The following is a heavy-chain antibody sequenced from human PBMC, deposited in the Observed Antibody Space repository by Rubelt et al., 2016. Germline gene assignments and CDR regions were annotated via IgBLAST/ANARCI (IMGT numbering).Heavy chain of an antibody. V-gene: IGHV3-7*01. CDR3: ARKRVAAAGIEDY. J-gene: IGHJ4*02. D-gene: IGHD6-13*01. CDR2: INEDGSER. Sequence: EVRLVESGGGLIQPGGSLRLSCAASGFTVYNNFMSWVRQAPGEGLEWVANINEDGSERYYVDSVKGRFTISRDNAKNSLYLQINSLRAEDTAMYYCARKRVAAAGIEDYWGQGTLVTVSS. CDR1: GFTVYNNF.